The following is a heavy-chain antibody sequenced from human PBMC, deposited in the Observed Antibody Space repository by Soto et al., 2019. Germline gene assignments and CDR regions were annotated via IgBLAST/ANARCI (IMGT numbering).Heavy chain of an antibody. CDR2: ISSSSSYI. CDR1: GFTFSSYS. V-gene: IGHV3-21*01. J-gene: IGHJ4*02. CDR3: ASQYYDFWSGYYPPEYYFDY. D-gene: IGHD3-3*01. Sequence: GGSLRLSCAASGFTFSSYSMNWVRQAPGKGLEWVSSISSSSSYIYYADSVKGRFTISRDNAKNSPYLQMNSLRAQDTAVYSCASQYYDFWSGYYPPEYYFDYRGQGTLVTVSS.